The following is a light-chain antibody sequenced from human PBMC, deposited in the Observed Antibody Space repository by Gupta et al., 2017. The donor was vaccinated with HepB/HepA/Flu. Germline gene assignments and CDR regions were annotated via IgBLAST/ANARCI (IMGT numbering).Light chain of an antibody. CDR2: DDE. V-gene: IGLV3-21*03. CDR1: NVGSKS. J-gene: IGLJ2*01. CDR3: QVWDSSRDQVV. Sequence: SYVMTQPPSVSVAPGKTANITCVANNVGSKSVHWYQQKPGQAPLLVVYDDEDRPSGIPERFSGSNSGNTATLTISGVEAGDEADYYCQVWDSSRDQVVFGGGTKLTVL.